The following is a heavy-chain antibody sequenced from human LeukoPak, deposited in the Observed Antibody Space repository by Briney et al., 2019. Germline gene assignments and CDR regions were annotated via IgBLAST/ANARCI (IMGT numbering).Heavy chain of an antibody. Sequence: PSETLSLTCTVSGGSISSYYWSWIRQPPGKGLEWIGYIYYSGSTNYNPSLKSRVTISVDTSKNQFSLKLSSVTAADTAVYYCARDAVDTAYYFQHWGQGTLVTVSS. D-gene: IGHD5-18*01. CDR1: GGSISSYY. J-gene: IGHJ1*01. CDR2: IYYSGST. V-gene: IGHV4-59*01. CDR3: ARDAVDTAYYFQH.